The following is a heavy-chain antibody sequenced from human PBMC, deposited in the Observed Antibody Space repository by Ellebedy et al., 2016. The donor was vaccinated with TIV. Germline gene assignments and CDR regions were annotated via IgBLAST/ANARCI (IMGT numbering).Heavy chain of an antibody. CDR3: ARDMGVRGHITNNYFDL. Sequence: PGGSLRLSCVDSKSTFTIFGFNWVRQAPGKGLEWLAFTSAKSDHIFYAPSVKGRFTISRDNAQRSLYLQMNSLTAEETALYFCARDMGVRGHITNNYFDLWGRGTPVTVSS. CDR2: TSAKSDHI. CDR1: KSTFTIFG. V-gene: IGHV3-21*01. J-gene: IGHJ2*01. D-gene: IGHD3-10*01.